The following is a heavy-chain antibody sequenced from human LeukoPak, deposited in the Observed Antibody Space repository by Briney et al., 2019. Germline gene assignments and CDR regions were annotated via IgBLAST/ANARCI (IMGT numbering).Heavy chain of an antibody. Sequence: SGGSLRLSCAASGFTVSSNYMSWVRQAPGKGLEWVSVIYSGGSTYFADSVKGRFTIPRDNSKNTLYLQMNSLRAEDTAVYYCARDLRSRAYWGQGTLVTVSS. CDR1: GFTVSSNY. CDR3: ARDLRSRAY. D-gene: IGHD4-17*01. V-gene: IGHV3-53*01. J-gene: IGHJ4*02. CDR2: IYSGGST.